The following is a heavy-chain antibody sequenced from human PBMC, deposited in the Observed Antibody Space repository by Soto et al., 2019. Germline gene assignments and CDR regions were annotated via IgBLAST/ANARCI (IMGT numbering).Heavy chain of an antibody. V-gene: IGHV4-31*03. CDR2: IYYSGST. CDR3: ARGLGAAGTIIDYYNGMDV. J-gene: IGHJ6*02. Sequence: QVQLQESGPGLVKPSQTLSLTCTVSGGSISSGGYYWSWIRQHPGKGLEWIGYIYYSGSTYYNPSLKSRVTISVDTSKNQFSLKLSPVTAADTPVYYCARGLGAAGTIIDYYNGMDVWGQGTTVTVS. D-gene: IGHD6-13*01. CDR1: GGSISSGGYY.